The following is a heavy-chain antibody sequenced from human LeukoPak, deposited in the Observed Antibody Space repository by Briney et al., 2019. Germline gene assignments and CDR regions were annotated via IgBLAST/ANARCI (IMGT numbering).Heavy chain of an antibody. CDR1: GGSFSGYY. D-gene: IGHD3-10*01. Sequence: KPSETLSLTCAVYGGSFSGYYWSWIRQPPGKGLEWIGEINHSGSTNYNPSLKSRVTISVDTSKNQFSLKLSSVTAADTAVYYCAKDLSLWFGELLTSSAFDIWGQGTMVTVSS. V-gene: IGHV4-34*01. J-gene: IGHJ3*02. CDR2: INHSGST. CDR3: AKDLSLWFGELLTSSAFDI.